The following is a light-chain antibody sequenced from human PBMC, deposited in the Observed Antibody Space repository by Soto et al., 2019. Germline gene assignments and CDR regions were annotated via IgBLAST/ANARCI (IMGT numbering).Light chain of an antibody. J-gene: IGLJ3*02. Sequence: QSALTQPPSASGSPGQSVTISCTGTSSDVGSYNYVSWYQQHPDKAPKLIIYGVNERPSGVPDRFSGSKSGNTASLTVSGLQAEDEAHYYCTSYAGSNNPVVSGGGTKLTVL. CDR2: GVN. CDR3: TSYAGSNNPVV. V-gene: IGLV2-8*01. CDR1: SSDVGSYNY.